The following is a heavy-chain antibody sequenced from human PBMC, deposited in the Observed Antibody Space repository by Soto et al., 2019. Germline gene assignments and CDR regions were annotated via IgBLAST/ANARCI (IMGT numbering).Heavy chain of an antibody. CDR2: VHAGGSF. J-gene: IGHJ5*02. V-gene: IGHV4-4*07. CDR1: GVPITDSY. CDR3: ARENTPEMTRGWFAP. D-gene: IGHD3-10*01. Sequence: QAQLQVSGPGLVKPAESLSLICNVSGVPITDSYWSWIRQSPGKGLEWIGRVHAGGSFNYNPSLRRRAAISVDTSKSQVSLRLTSVTAAATAVYFCARENTPEMTRGWFAPWGQGTLVTVSS.